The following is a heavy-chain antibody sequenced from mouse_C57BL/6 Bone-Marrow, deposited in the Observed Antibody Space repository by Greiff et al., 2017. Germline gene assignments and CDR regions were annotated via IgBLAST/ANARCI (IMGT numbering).Heavy chain of an antibody. V-gene: IGHV1-64*01. CDR3: ARSLHYYGSKGDY. Sequence: QVQLQQPGAELVKPGASVKLSCKASGYTFTSYWMHWVKQRPGQGLEWIGMIHPNSGSTNYNEKFKSKATLTVDKSSSTAYMQLSSLTSEDSAVYYGARSLHYYGSKGDYWGQGTSVTVSS. D-gene: IGHD1-1*01. J-gene: IGHJ4*01. CDR2: IHPNSGST. CDR1: GYTFTSYW.